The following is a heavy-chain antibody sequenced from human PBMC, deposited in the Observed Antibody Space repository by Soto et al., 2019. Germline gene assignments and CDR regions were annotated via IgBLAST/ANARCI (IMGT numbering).Heavy chain of an antibody. J-gene: IGHJ3*02. D-gene: IGHD6-19*01. CDR2: IYYSGST. CDR3: ARHLFSSGWYLI. CDR1: GGSISSSSYY. Sequence: QLQLQESGPGLVKPSETLSLTCTVSGGSISSSSYYWGWIRQPPGKGLEWIGSIYYSGSTYYNPSLKSRVTISVDTSKNQFSLKLSSVTAADTGVYYCARHLFSSGWYLIWGQGTMVTVSS. V-gene: IGHV4-39*01.